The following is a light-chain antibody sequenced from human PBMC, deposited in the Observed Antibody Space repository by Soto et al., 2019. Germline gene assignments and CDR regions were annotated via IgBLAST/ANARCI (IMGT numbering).Light chain of an antibody. Sequence: QSVLTQAASVSGSPGQSITISCTGTRSDFGNYNPVSWYQQHPGKAPKLLIYEVSKRPSGVSDRFSGSKSGNTASLTISGLQAEDGADYYCCSYVPGTTSAWVFGGGTKVTVL. V-gene: IGLV2-23*02. CDR1: RSDFGNYNP. J-gene: IGLJ3*02. CDR2: EVS. CDR3: CSYVPGTTSAWV.